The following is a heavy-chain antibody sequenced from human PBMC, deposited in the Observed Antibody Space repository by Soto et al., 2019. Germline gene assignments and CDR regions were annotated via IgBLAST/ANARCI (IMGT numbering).Heavy chain of an antibody. CDR1: GFTFSSYW. Sequence: GGSLRLSCAASGFTFSSYWMSWVRQAPGKGLEWVANIKQDGSEEYYVDSVKGRFTISRDNAKNSLYLQMNSLRAEDTAVYYCARDVRYSSSWYDYWGQGTLVTVSS. D-gene: IGHD6-13*01. CDR3: ARDVRYSSSWYDY. CDR2: IKQDGSEE. V-gene: IGHV3-7*03. J-gene: IGHJ4*02.